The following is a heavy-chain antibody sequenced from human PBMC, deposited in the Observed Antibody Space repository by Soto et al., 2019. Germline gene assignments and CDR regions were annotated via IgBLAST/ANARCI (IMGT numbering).Heavy chain of an antibody. CDR3: TRPPYGSGSYPSRAYCGMDV. CDR2: IRSKANSYAT. D-gene: IGHD3-10*01. Sequence: EVQLVESGGGLVQPGGSLKLSCAASGFTFSGSAMHWVRQASGKGLEWVGRIRSKANSYATAYAASVKGRCTISRDDSTNTPYLQMNSLETEDTAVYYCTRPPYGSGSYPSRAYCGMDVWGQGTTVTVSS. J-gene: IGHJ6*02. CDR1: GFTFSGSA. V-gene: IGHV3-73*02.